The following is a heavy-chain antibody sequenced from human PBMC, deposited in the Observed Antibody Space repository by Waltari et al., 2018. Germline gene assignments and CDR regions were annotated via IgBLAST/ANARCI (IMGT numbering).Heavy chain of an antibody. V-gene: IGHV3-7*01. D-gene: IGHD2-15*01. CDR3: ARDGEYCSGDKCYSYWYFDL. CDR1: GFDFSRYC. CDR2: RKQDGSEI. Sequence: EVQLVESGGGLVQPGGSLRLSCSVAGFDFSRYCMSWVRQVPGKGLEWVANRKQDGSEIYYVDSVKGRFTISRDNAKNSLYLQMNSLRAEDTAMYYCARDGEYCSGDKCYSYWYFDLWGRGTLVTVSS. J-gene: IGHJ2*01.